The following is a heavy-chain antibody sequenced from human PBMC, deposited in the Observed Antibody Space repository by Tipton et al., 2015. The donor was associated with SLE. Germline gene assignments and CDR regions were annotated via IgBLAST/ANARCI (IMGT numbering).Heavy chain of an antibody. CDR1: GGSISSYY. V-gene: IGHV4-38-2*02. CDR3: ARGPEQWLVSPHYFDY. Sequence: TLSLTCTVSGGSISSYYWGWIRQPPGKGLEWIGSIYHSGSTYYNPSLKSRVTISVDTSKNQFSLKLSSVTAADTAVYYCARGPEQWLVSPHYFDYWGQGTLVTVSS. CDR2: IYHSGST. D-gene: IGHD6-19*01. J-gene: IGHJ4*02.